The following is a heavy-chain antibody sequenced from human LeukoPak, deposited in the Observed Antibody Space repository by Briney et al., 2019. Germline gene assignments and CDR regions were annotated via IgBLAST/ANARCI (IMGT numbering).Heavy chain of an antibody. CDR2: MNPHSGNT. CDR3: ASSMPKRGYSNSPDDNWFDP. D-gene: IGHD4-11*01. CDR1: GYTFTGYY. J-gene: IGHJ5*02. V-gene: IGHV1-8*02. Sequence: VASVKVSCKASGYTFTGYYMHWVRQATGQGLAWMGWMNPHSGNTGYAQKFQGRVTMTRNTSINTAYMELSSLRSEDTAVYYCASSMPKRGYSNSPDDNWFDPWGQGTLVTVSS.